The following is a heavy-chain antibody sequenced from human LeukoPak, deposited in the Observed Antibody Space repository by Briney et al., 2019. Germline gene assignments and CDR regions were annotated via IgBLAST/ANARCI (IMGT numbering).Heavy chain of an antibody. Sequence: SQTLSLTCAISGDSVSSNSAAWNWIRQSPSRGLEWLGRTYYNSKWYNDYAVSLKSRITINPDTSKSQFSLQLNSVTPEDTAVYYCAKDSGWRFDHWGQGTLVTVTS. V-gene: IGHV6-1*01. CDR1: GDSVSSNSAA. CDR2: TYYNSKWYN. D-gene: IGHD6-19*01. J-gene: IGHJ4*02. CDR3: AKDSGWRFDH.